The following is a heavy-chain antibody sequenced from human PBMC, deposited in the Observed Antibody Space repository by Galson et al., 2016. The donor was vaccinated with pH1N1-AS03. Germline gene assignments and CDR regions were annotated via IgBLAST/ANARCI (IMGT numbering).Heavy chain of an antibody. CDR1: GYIFTGFY. J-gene: IGHJ6*02. D-gene: IGHD1-26*01. Sequence: SVKVSCKASGYIFTGFYVHWVRQAPGQGLEWMGWINPNNGVTNYAQKFQAWVTMTGDTSISTAYMELYGLKSDDTAVYYCARDPRGPCSSATCATTYYFGMDVWGQRTTVIVSS. V-gene: IGHV1-2*04. CDR3: ARDPRGPCSSATCATTYYFGMDV. CDR2: INPNNGVT.